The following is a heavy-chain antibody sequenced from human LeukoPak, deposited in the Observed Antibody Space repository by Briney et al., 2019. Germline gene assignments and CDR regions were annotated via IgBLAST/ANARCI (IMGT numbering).Heavy chain of an antibody. CDR3: AKGTSSGYGPSDDY. V-gene: IGHV3-30*18. CDR2: ISYDGSNK. Sequence: GRSLRLSCAASGFTFSSYGMHWVRQAPGKGLEWVAVISYDGSNKYYADSVKGRFTISRDNSKNTLYLQMNSLRAEDTAVYYCAKGTSSGYGPSDDYWGQGTLVTVSS. D-gene: IGHD3-22*01. CDR1: GFTFSSYG. J-gene: IGHJ4*02.